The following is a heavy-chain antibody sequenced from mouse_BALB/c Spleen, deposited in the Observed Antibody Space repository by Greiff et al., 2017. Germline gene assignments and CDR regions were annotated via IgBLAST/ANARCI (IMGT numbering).Heavy chain of an antibody. Sequence: QVQLQQPGAELVKPGASVKMSCKASGYTFTSYWMHWVKQRPGQGLEWIGVIDPSDSYTSYNQKFKGKATLTVDTSSSTAYMQLSSLTSEDSAVYYCTRGYDYDGDAMDYWGQGTSVTVSS. J-gene: IGHJ4*01. V-gene: IGHV1S127*01. CDR3: TRGYDYDGDAMDY. D-gene: IGHD2-4*01. CDR1: GYTFTSYW. CDR2: IDPSDSYT.